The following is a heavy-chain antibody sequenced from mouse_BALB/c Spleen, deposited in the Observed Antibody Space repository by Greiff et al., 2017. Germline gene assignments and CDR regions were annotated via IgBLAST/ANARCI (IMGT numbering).Heavy chain of an antibody. J-gene: IGHJ4*01. D-gene: IGHD1-1*01. V-gene: IGHV1-15*01. CDR1: GYTFTDYE. CDR3: TRNYGYAMDY. CDR2: IDPETGGT. Sequence: QVHVKQSGAELVRPGASVTLSCKASGYTFTDYEMHWMKQTPVHGLEWIGAIDPETGGTAYNQKFKGKATLTADKSSSTAYMELRSLTSEDSAVYYCTRNYGYAMDYWGQGTSVTVSS.